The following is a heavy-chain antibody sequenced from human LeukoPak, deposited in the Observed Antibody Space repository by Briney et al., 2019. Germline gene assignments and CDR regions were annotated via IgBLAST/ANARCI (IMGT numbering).Heavy chain of an antibody. D-gene: IGHD4-23*01. V-gene: IGHV3-21*01. CDR2: ISTSGNYI. CDR3: AKESGVYSGNTRYWYFDL. Sequence: NSGGSLRLSCAASGFTFSTYNMNWVRQAPGKGLEWVSSISTSGNYIYYADSVKGRFTISRDNAKNTLYLQMNSLRAEDTAVYYCAKESGVYSGNTRYWYFDLWGRGTLVTVSS. J-gene: IGHJ2*01. CDR1: GFTFSTYN.